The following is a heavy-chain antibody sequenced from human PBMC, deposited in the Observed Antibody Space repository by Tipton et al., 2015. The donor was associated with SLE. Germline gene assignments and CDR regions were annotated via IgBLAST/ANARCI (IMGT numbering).Heavy chain of an antibody. V-gene: IGHV4-61*08. J-gene: IGHJ5*02. Sequence: GLVKPSETLSLTCTVSGGSISSGGYYWSWIRQSPGKGLEWIGDLYSSGSTNYNPSLKSRVTISVDTSNNQFSLRLSSVTAADTAVYYCARGGTGDGGNPFDPWGQGTLVTVSS. CDR1: GGSISSGGYY. CDR3: ARGGTGDGGNPFDP. CDR2: LYSSGST. D-gene: IGHD4-23*01.